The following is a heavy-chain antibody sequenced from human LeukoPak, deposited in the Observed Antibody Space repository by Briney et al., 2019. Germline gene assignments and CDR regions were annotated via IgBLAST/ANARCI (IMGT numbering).Heavy chain of an antibody. CDR2: IFGSGGSA. V-gene: IGHV3-23*01. D-gene: IGHD6-19*01. Sequence: HTGGSLRLSCAASGFTFNSYAMSWVRQAPGKGLEWVSGIFGSGGSAHYADSEKGRFTISRDNSKNTVYLQMDSLRVEDTAVYCCGKTTTGYSSGRYPGWPVDYWGQGTLVTVSS. CDR1: GFTFNSYA. CDR3: GKTTTGYSSGRYPGWPVDY. J-gene: IGHJ4*02.